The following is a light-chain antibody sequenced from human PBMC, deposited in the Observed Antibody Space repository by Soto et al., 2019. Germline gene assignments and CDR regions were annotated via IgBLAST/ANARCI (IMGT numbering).Light chain of an antibody. CDR1: TSNIWATYD. V-gene: IGLV1-40*01. CDR3: QAYDSSLSASYV. J-gene: IGLJ1*01. CDR2: GNS. Sequence: QSLLTHPPSVSRAPGQRFTISFTGSTSNIWATYDVHWYQQLPGTAPKLLIYGNSNRPSGVPDRFSGSKSGTSASLAITGLQPEDEADYYCQAYDSSLSASYVVATGTKVPVL.